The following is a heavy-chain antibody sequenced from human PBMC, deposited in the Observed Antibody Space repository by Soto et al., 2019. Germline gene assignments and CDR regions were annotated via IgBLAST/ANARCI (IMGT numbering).Heavy chain of an antibody. CDR2: ISAYNGNT. J-gene: IGHJ4*02. D-gene: IGHD6-13*01. CDR1: GYTFTSYA. V-gene: IGHV1-18*01. CDR3: ARDAAAGLNDY. Sequence: QVQLVQSGAEVKKPGASVKVSCKASGYTFTSYAISWVRQAPGQGLEWMGWISAYNGNTNYAQKLQGIVTMTTDTSTSPAYMELRGLRSDDTAVYCCARDAAAGLNDYWGQGTLVTVSS.